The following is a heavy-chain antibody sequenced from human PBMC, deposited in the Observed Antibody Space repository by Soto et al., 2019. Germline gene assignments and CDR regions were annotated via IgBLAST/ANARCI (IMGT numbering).Heavy chain of an antibody. V-gene: IGHV2-70*04. CDR1: GFSLITSGMR. J-gene: IGHJ3*02. Sequence: SGPTLVNPTQTLTLTCTSSGFSLITSGMRVSWIRQPPGKALEWLARIDWDDDKFYSTSLKTRLTISKDTSKNQVVLTMTNMDPVDTATYYCARLWLHDAFDIWGQGTMVTVSS. CDR2: IDWDDDK. D-gene: IGHD6-19*01. CDR3: ARLWLHDAFDI.